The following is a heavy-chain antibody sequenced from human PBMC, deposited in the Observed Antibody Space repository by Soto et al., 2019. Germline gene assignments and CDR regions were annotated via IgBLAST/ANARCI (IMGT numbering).Heavy chain of an antibody. CDR2: INAGNGNT. CDR3: AREYYDILTGYYTIPYFDY. J-gene: IGHJ4*02. Sequence: ASVKVSCKASGYTFTSYAMHWVRQAPGQRLEWMGWINAGNGNTKYSQKFQGRVTITRDTSASTAYMELSSLRSEDTAVYYCAREYYDILTGYYTIPYFDYWGQGTLVTSPQ. D-gene: IGHD3-9*01. CDR1: GYTFTSYA. V-gene: IGHV1-3*01.